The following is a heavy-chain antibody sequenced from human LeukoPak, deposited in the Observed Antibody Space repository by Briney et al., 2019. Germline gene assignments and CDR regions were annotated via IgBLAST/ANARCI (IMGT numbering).Heavy chain of an antibody. CDR1: GGTFSSYA. CDR2: IIPILGIA. D-gene: IGHD5-24*01. CDR3: ARGRDGYNYFRMYYGVDV. J-gene: IGHJ6*02. Sequence: ASVKVSCKASGGTFSSYAISWVRQAPGQGLEWMGRIIPILGIANYAQKFQGRVTITADKSTSTAYMELSSLRSEDTAVYYCARGRDGYNYFRMYYGVDVWGQGTTVTVSS. V-gene: IGHV1-69*04.